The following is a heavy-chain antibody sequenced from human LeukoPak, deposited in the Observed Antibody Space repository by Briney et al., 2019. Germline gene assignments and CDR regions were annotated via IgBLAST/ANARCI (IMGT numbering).Heavy chain of an antibody. D-gene: IGHD1-26*01. V-gene: IGHV4-59*08. CDR2: IYDSGNT. Sequence: PSETLSLTCTVSGGSISSYYWSWIRQPPGKGLEWIGYIYDSGNTNNNPSLKSRVTISVDTSKNQFPLKLSSVTAADTAVYYCARHFVDSGSSNFDYWGQGTLVTVSS. CDR1: GGSISSYY. CDR3: ARHFVDSGSSNFDY. J-gene: IGHJ4*02.